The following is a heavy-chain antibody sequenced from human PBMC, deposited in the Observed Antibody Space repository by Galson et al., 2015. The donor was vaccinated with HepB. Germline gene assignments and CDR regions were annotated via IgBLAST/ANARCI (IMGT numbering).Heavy chain of an antibody. Sequence: TLSLTCTVSGGSISSGGYYWSWIRQHPGKGLEWIGYIYYSGSTYYNPSLKSRLTISIDTSKNQFSLRLSSVTAADTAVYYCARSVYYYDSSRYSRRSADDAFGIWGQGTMVTVSS. J-gene: IGHJ3*02. CDR1: GGSISSGGYY. CDR2: IYYSGST. CDR3: ARSVYYYDSSRYSRRSADDAFGI. V-gene: IGHV4-31*03. D-gene: IGHD3-22*01.